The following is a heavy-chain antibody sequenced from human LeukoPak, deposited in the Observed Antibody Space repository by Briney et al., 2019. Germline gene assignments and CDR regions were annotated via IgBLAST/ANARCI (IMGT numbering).Heavy chain of an antibody. Sequence: GGSLRLSCAASGFTLSSYAMSWVRQAPGKGLEWVSGISGSGGSTFYADSVKGRFTISRDNSKNTLYLQMNSLRAEDTAVYYCAKETDFWSGIGDYFDFWGQGTLVTVSS. CDR1: GFTLSSYA. CDR2: ISGSGGST. J-gene: IGHJ4*02. CDR3: AKETDFWSGIGDYFDF. D-gene: IGHD3-3*01. V-gene: IGHV3-23*01.